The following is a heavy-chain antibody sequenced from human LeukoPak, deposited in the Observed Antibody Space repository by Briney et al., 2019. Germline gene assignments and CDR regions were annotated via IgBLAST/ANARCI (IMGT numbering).Heavy chain of an antibody. CDR1: GGSISSSSYY. CDR3: ARTKRWLQFLPNAFDI. CDR2: IYYSGST. V-gene: IGHV4-39*07. J-gene: IGHJ3*02. D-gene: IGHD5-24*01. Sequence: SETLSLTCTVSGGSISSSSYYWGWIRQPPGKGLEWIGSIYYSGSTYYNPSLKSRVTISVDTSKNQFSLKLSSVTAADTAVYYCARTKRWLQFLPNAFDIWGQGTMVTVSS.